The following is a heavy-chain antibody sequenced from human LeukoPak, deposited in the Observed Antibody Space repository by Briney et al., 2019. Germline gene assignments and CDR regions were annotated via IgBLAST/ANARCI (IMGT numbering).Heavy chain of an antibody. V-gene: IGHV3-7*01. CDR3: ARLNPGQQWIYY. CDR2: INDDGSEK. J-gene: IGHJ4*02. CDR1: GFSLSNYW. Sequence: GGSLRLPCVASGFSLSNYWMSWVRQAPGKGLEWVANINDDGSEKYYVGSVKGRFAISRDNAKNTLYLQMDNLRVEDTAVYYCARLNPGQQWIYYWGQGALVTVSS. D-gene: IGHD6-19*01.